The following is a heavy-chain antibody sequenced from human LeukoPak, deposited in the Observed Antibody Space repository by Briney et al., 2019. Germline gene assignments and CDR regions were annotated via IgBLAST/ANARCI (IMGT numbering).Heavy chain of an antibody. CDR1: GGSISNGGYY. V-gene: IGHV4-31*03. J-gene: IGHJ4*02. D-gene: IGHD5-18*01. Sequence: TSETLSLTCTVSGGSISNGGYYWSWIRQHPGKGLEWIGYIYYSGSTYYNPSLKSRVTISVDTSKNQFSLKLSSVTAADTAVYYCARGDTAMGYYFDYWGQGTLVTVSS. CDR2: IYYSGST. CDR3: ARGDTAMGYYFDY.